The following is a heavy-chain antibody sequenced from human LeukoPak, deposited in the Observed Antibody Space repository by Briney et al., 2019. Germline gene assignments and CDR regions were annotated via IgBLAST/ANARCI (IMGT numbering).Heavy chain of an antibody. CDR3: AKAHYYDGGVDY. CDR2: ISGSGGST. D-gene: IGHD3-22*01. J-gene: IGHJ4*02. V-gene: IGHV3-23*01. Sequence: GGSLRLSCAASGFTFSGYAMSWVRQAPGKGLEWVSAISGSGGSTYYADSVKGRFTISRDNSKNTLYLQMNSLRAEDTAVYYCAKAHYYDGGVDYWGQGTLVTVSS. CDR1: GFTFSGYA.